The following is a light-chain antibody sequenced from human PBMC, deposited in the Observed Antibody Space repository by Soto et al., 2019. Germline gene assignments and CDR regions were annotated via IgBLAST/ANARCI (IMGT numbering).Light chain of an antibody. V-gene: IGKV3-20*01. CDR1: QSLTSSY. CDR3: QKRRSSLT. Sequence: EIVLTQSPGTLSSSPGERASLSCRASQSLTSSYLAWYQQKPGQAPRLLIYGASSRATGIPPRFSGSGDGTDFNLTISSLEPEDYATYYCQKRRSSLTLAGGTNVDIK. CDR2: GAS. J-gene: IGKJ4*01.